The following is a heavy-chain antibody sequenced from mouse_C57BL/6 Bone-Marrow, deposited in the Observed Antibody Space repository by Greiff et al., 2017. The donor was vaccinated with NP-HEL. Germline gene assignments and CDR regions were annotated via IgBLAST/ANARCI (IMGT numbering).Heavy chain of an antibody. Sequence: EVQLVESGEGLVKPGGSLKLSCAASGFTFSSYAMSWVRQTPEKRLEWVAYISSGGDYIYYADTVKGRFTISRDNARNTLYLQMSSLKSEDTAMYYCTRDRHYYGSRYFDVWGTGTTVTVSS. CDR2: ISSGGDYI. CDR1: GFTFSSYA. CDR3: TRDRHYYGSRYFDV. V-gene: IGHV5-9-1*02. D-gene: IGHD1-1*01. J-gene: IGHJ1*03.